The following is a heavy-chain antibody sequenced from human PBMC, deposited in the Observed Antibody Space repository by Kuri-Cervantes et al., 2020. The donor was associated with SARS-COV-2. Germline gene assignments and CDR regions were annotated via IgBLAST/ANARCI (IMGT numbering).Heavy chain of an antibody. CDR1: GFTFSSYT. J-gene: IGHJ5*02. V-gene: IGHV3-21*01. D-gene: IGHD3-10*01. Sequence: GGSLRLSCAASGFTFSSYTMNWVRQAPGKGLEWVSSISTSSSYIYYADSVKGRFTISRDNAKNSLYLQMNSLRAEDTAVYYCARGGEDAVQETRNWFEPWGQGTQVTVSS. CDR3: ARGGEDAVQETRNWFEP. CDR2: ISTSSSYI.